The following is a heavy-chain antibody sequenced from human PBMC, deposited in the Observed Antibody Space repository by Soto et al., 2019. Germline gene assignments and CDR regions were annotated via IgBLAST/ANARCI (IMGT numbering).Heavy chain of an antibody. CDR3: AKMGRDAYKPIDS. D-gene: IGHD3-16*01. J-gene: IGHJ4*02. CDR1: GFTFSDSA. Sequence: GGALRLSCAAYGFTFSDSAMGWVRQAPGKGLEWVSSISASGYSTYHADSVKGRFTISRDTSKNTLYLQTNSLRAEDTAMYYCAKMGRDAYKPIDSWGQGSLVTVSS. CDR2: ISASGYST. V-gene: IGHV3-23*01.